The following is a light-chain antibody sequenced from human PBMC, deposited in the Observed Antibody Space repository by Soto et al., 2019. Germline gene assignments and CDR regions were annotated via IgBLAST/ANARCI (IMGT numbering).Light chain of an antibody. Sequence: QSALTQAASVSGSPGQSITISCTGTSSDIGAYHYVSWYQQRPGKAPKVLIYAVHNRPSGISDRFSGSKSGNTASLTISGLQAEDEAVYYCNSYTNSDTVIFGGGTQLTVL. CDR3: NSYTNSDTVI. V-gene: IGLV2-14*01. J-gene: IGLJ2*01. CDR1: SSDIGAYHY. CDR2: AVH.